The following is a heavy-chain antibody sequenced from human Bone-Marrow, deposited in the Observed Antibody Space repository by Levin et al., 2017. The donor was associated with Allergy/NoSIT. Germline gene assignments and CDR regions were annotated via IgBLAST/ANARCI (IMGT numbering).Heavy chain of an antibody. CDR2: ISNSGGRT. D-gene: IGHD1-26*01. CDR3: AKDSGSDPTAWLDP. CDR1: GFTFSIYA. V-gene: IGHV3-23*01. Sequence: GGSLRLSCATSGFTFSIYAMAWVRQAPGKGLEWVSGISNSGGRTLYADPVKGRFTISRDNSKNILYLHMNSLRADDTAVYYCAKDSGSDPTAWLDPWGPGTLVIVSS. J-gene: IGHJ5*01.